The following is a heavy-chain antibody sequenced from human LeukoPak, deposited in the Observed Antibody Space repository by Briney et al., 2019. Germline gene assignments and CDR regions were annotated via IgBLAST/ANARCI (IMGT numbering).Heavy chain of an antibody. Sequence: SETLSLTCTVSGDSISSGDYYWSWIRQPAGKGLEWIGRISSSGSTNYNPSLKSRVTISVDTSKNQFSLQLTSVTAADTAVYYCASSSGSYMAYFDYWGQGTLVTVSS. CDR2: ISSSGST. V-gene: IGHV4-61*02. CDR3: ASSSGSYMAYFDY. D-gene: IGHD3-10*01. J-gene: IGHJ4*02. CDR1: GDSISSGDYY.